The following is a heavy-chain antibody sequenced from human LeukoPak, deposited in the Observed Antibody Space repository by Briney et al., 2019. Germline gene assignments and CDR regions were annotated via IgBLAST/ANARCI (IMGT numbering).Heavy chain of an antibody. J-gene: IGHJ4*02. CDR3: ARVRDCSGWYAYFDY. CDR2: ISGYNGNT. Sequence: ASVKVSCKASGYTFGSYYISWVRQAPGQGLEWMGWISGYNGNTNYAQRFQDRITMTVDKSTTTVYMELNSLRSDDTAVYYCARVRDCSGWYAYFDYWGQGTLVTVSS. V-gene: IGHV1-18*01. D-gene: IGHD6-19*01. CDR1: GYTFGSYY.